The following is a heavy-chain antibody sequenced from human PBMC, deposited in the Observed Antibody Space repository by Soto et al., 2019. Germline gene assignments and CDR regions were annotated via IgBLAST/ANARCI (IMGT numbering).Heavy chain of an antibody. CDR1: GGSFSGYY. CDR3: ARVRSGMVRGVIDY. Sequence: SETLSLTCAVYGGSFSGYYWSWIRQPPGKGLEWIGEINHSGSTNYNPSLKSRVTISVDTSKNQFSLKLSSVTAADTAVYYCARVRSGMVRGVIDYRGQGTLVTVSS. D-gene: IGHD3-10*01. V-gene: IGHV4-34*01. J-gene: IGHJ4*02. CDR2: INHSGST.